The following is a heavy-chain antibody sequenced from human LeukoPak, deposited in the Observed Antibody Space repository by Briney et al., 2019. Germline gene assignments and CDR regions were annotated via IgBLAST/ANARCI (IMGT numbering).Heavy chain of an antibody. CDR3: ASYSSSFRAFDY. D-gene: IGHD6-13*01. CDR2: ISAYNGNT. V-gene: IGHV1-18*01. Sequence: ASVKVSCKASGYTFTSYGISWVRQAPGQGLEWMGWISAYNGNTNYAQKLQGRVTMTTDTFTSTAYMELRSLRSDDTAVYYCASYSSSFRAFDYWGQGTLVTVSS. CDR1: GYTFTSYG. J-gene: IGHJ4*02.